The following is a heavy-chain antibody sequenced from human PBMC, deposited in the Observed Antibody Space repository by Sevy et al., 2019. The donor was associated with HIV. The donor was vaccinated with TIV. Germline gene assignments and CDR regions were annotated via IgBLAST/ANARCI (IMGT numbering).Heavy chain of an antibody. CDR3: ARGRYLDTSGLHFDN. V-gene: IGHV6-1*01. CDR2: TYYRSKSYN. D-gene: IGHD3-22*01. J-gene: IGHJ4*02. Sequence: SQTLSLTCAISGDSVSSNSAAWNWIRQSPSRGLEWLGRTYYRSKSYNDYAVSVKSRITINPDTSKNQVSMQRTSVTAADTAVYYCARGRYLDTSGLHFDNWGQGTLVTVSS. CDR1: GDSVSSNSAA.